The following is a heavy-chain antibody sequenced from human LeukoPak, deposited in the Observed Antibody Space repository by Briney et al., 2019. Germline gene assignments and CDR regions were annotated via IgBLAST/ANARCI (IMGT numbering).Heavy chain of an antibody. Sequence: SETLSLTCTVSGDSISSYYWSWIRQPPGKGLEWMGYIYHSGSTNYHPSLKSRVTILVNTSKNQFSLKLNSVTAADTAVYYCARHYGSGTHPLDYWGQGTLVSVSS. D-gene: IGHD3-10*01. CDR3: ARHYGSGTHPLDY. CDR2: IYHSGST. J-gene: IGHJ4*02. V-gene: IGHV4-59*08. CDR1: GDSISSYY.